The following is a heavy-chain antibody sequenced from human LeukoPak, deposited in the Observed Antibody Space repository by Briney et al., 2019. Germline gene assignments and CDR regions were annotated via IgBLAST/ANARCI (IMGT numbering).Heavy chain of an antibody. CDR2: IIPIFGTA. D-gene: IGHD2-15*01. J-gene: IGHJ3*02. CDR3: ATATGGAYCSGGSCYLGAFDI. Sequence: SVKVSCKASGGTFSSYAISWVRQAPGQGLEWMGGIIPIFGTANYAQKFQGRVTITADESTSTAYMELSSVRSEDTAVYYCATATGGAYCSGGSCYLGAFDIWGQGTMVTVSS. V-gene: IGHV1-69*13. CDR1: GGTFSSYA.